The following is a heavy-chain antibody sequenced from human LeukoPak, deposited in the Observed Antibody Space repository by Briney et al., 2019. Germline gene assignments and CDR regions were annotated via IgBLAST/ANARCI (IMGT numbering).Heavy chain of an antibody. CDR1: GFTFSSYW. CDR2: IKQDGSEK. J-gene: IGHJ4*02. D-gene: IGHD3-3*01. V-gene: IGHV3-7*01. Sequence: PGGSLRLSCAASGFTFSSYWMSWVRQAPGKGLEWVANIKQDGSEKYYVDSVKGRFTISRDNAKNSLYLQMNSLRAEDTAVYYCARDRGHYDFWSGYGPPGLGYWGQGTLVTVSS. CDR3: ARDRGHYDFWSGYGPPGLGY.